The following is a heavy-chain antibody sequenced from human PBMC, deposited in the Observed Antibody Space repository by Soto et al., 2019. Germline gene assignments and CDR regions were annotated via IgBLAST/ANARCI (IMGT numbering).Heavy chain of an antibody. CDR1: GFTFSSYW. CDR3: ARAGGTVVVVAAVYDAFDI. Sequence: GGSLRLSCAASGFTFSSYWMSWVRQAPGKGLEWVANIKQDGSEKYYVDSVKGRFTISRDNAKNSLYLQMNSLRAEDTAVYYCARAGGTVVVVAAVYDAFDIWGQGTMVTV. J-gene: IGHJ3*02. D-gene: IGHD2-15*01. CDR2: IKQDGSEK. V-gene: IGHV3-7*01.